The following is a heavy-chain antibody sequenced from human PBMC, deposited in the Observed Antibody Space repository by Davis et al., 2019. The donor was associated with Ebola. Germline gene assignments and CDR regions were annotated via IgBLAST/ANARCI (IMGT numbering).Heavy chain of an antibody. D-gene: IGHD4-17*01. V-gene: IGHV4-59*01. CDR1: GGSINNYL. J-gene: IGHJ6*02. Sequence: SPTLSLTCTLSGGSINNYLWSWIRQLPGKGLEWIGNIHYLGNTNYNPSLKSRVTMSVDTSKNQFSLKLSSVTAADAAVYYCARGNYGDYIVLYYYNMDVWGQGTTVTVSS. CDR2: IHYLGNT. CDR3: ARGNYGDYIVLYYYNMDV.